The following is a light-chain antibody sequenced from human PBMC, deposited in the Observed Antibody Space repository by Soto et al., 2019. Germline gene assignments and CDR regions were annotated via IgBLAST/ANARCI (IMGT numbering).Light chain of an antibody. CDR1: QSISSY. V-gene: IGKV1-39*01. CDR2: AAS. Sequence: DIQMTQSPSSLSASVGARVPITCRASQSISSYLNWYQQKPGKAPKLLIYAASSLQSGVPSRFSGSGSGTDFTLTISSLQPEDFATYYCQQSYSTLLVTFGGGTKVDI. J-gene: IGKJ4*01. CDR3: QQSYSTLLVT.